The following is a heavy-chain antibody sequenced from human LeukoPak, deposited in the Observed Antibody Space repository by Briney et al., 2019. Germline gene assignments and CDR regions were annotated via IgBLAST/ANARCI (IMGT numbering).Heavy chain of an antibody. Sequence: ASVKVSCKASGYTFISYDINWVRQATGQGLEWMGWMNPNSGDTGYAQKFQGRITMTRNTPISTAYMELSSLRSEDTAVYYCARGGGGYSGYGGYYYYYMDVWGKGTTVTVPS. CDR3: ARGGGGYSGYGGYYYYYMDV. CDR2: MNPNSGDT. V-gene: IGHV1-8*01. CDR1: GYTFISYD. D-gene: IGHD5-12*01. J-gene: IGHJ6*03.